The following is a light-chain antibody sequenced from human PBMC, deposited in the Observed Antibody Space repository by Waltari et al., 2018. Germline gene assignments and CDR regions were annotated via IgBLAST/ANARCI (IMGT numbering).Light chain of an antibody. Sequence: QLVLPQPPSASASLGASLRLPCTLTGGARIAVLVWPQPQPEKGPRCLLRVKRDGSHIRGEGIPDRFSGSRSGAARYLTISGLHSEDEAEYYCQTWGSAIPYVFGSGTKVTVL. CDR2: VKRDGSH. V-gene: IGLV4-69*02. J-gene: IGLJ1*01. CDR3: QTWGSAIPYV. CDR1: GGARIAV.